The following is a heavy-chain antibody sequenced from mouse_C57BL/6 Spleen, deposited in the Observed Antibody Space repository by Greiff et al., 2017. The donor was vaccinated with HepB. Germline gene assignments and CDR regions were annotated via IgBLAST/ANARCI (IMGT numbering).Heavy chain of an antibody. CDR2: ISDGGSYT. D-gene: IGHD1-1*01. CDR3: ARDPDYYGSSYGWYFDV. CDR1: GFTFSSYA. Sequence: EVMLVESGGGLVKPGGSLKLSCAASGFTFSSYAMSWVRQTPEKRLEWVATISDGGSYTYYPDNVKGRFTISRDNAKNNLYLQMSHLKSEDTAMYYCARDPDYYGSSYGWYFDVWGTGTTVTVSS. V-gene: IGHV5-4*01. J-gene: IGHJ1*03.